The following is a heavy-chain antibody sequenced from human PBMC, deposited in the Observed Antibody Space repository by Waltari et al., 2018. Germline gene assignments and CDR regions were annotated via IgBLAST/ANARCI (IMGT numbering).Heavy chain of an antibody. V-gene: IGHV4-59*01. J-gene: IGHJ6*03. CDR2: IYYSGST. CDR1: GGSISSYY. D-gene: IGHD2-21*01. Sequence: QVQLQESGPGLVKPSETLSLTCTVSGGSISSYYWSWIRQPPGKGLEWIGYIYYSGSTNYNPSRKSRVTISVDTSKNQFSLKLSSVTAADTAVYYCARSTKGRDLYYYYYMDVWGKGTTVTVSS. CDR3: ARSTKGRDLYYYYYMDV.